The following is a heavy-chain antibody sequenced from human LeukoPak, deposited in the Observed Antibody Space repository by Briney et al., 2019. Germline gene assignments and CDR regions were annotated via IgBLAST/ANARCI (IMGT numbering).Heavy chain of an antibody. D-gene: IGHD6-19*01. CDR1: GYTFTVYY. CDR2: INPNSGGT. CDR3: ARGAYSSGRTLGY. J-gene: IGHJ4*02. Sequence: AASVTVSCKASGYTFTVYYMHWVRQAPGQGLEWMGRINPNSGGTNYAQKFQGRVTMTRDTSISTAYMELSRLRSDDTAVYYCARGAYSSGRTLGYWGQGTLVTVSS. V-gene: IGHV1-2*06.